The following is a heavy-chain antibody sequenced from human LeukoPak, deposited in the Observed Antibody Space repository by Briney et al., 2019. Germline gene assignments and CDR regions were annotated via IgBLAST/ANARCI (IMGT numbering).Heavy chain of an antibody. V-gene: IGHV1-24*01. J-gene: IGHJ1*01. Sequence: ASVKVSCKVSGHRLSEVSMQWVRQAPGKGLECLGGLDPEEAKTVYAQKFQGRVTMTEDSSTDTTYLELTSLRSDDTAVYYCATRSGDFWSGFVDWGQGTLVTVSS. CDR3: ATRSGDFWSGFVD. D-gene: IGHD3-3*01. CDR1: GHRLSEVS. CDR2: LDPEEAKT.